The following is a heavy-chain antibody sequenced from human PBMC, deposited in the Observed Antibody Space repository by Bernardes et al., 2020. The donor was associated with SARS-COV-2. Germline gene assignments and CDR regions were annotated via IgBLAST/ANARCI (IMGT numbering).Heavy chain of an antibody. CDR3: VRGNTGYGNFDY. D-gene: IGHD5-12*01. CDR2: INAAGSET. CDR1: GFTLSGSW. Sequence: GGSLRLSCVASGFTLSGSWMHWVRQGPGKGLVWVSRINAAGSETYYADAVKGRFTISRDNARNTVYLQMDNLRPDDTAVYFCVRGNTGYGNFDYWGQGTLVTVSS. J-gene: IGHJ4*02. V-gene: IGHV3-74*01.